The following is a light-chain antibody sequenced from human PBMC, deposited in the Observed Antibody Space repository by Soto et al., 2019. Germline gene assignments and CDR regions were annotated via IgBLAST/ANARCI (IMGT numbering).Light chain of an antibody. CDR1: QDISDY. Sequence: DIQMTQSPSSLSASVGDTVTIICRASQDISDYLVWFQQKPGKAPKSLISAAATLQIGVPSRFRGSGSGTYYTLTITSLQPEDFASYYCHKYKTYPLHFGGGTKVEIK. CDR2: AAA. CDR3: HKYKTYPLH. J-gene: IGKJ4*01. V-gene: IGKV1-16*01.